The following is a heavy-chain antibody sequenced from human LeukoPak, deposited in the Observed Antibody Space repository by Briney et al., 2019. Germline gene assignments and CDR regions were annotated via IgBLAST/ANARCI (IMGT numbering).Heavy chain of an antibody. D-gene: IGHD3-9*01. Sequence: GASVKVSCKASGYTFTGYYMHWVRQAPGQGLEWMGGIIPIFGTANYAQKFQGRVTITADKSTSTAYMELRSLRSDDTAVYYCAKSIDFTGYSSWDYWGRGTLVTVSS. CDR2: IIPIFGTA. CDR1: GYTFTGYY. J-gene: IGHJ4*02. V-gene: IGHV1-69*06. CDR3: AKSIDFTGYSSWDY.